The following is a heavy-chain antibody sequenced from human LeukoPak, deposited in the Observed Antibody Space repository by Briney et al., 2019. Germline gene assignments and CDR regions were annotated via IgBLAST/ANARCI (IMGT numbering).Heavy chain of an antibody. CDR1: GFTLSSYA. J-gene: IGHJ4*02. CDR2: ISGSGGST. Sequence: GGSLRLSCAASGFTLSSYAMSWVRQAPGKGLEWVSAISGSGGSTYYADSVKGRFTISRDNSKNTLYLQMNSLRAEDTAVYYCAKGMRHCDSTSCYSFHPPDYWGQGTLVSVSS. CDR3: AKGMRHCDSTSCYSFHPPDY. D-gene: IGHD2-2*02. V-gene: IGHV3-23*01.